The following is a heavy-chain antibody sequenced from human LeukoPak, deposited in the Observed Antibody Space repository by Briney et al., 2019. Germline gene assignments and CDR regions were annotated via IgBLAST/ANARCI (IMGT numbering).Heavy chain of an antibody. V-gene: IGHV3-48*04. CDR2: IGGSGTPI. Sequence: GGSLRLSCAASGFTFSSYSMNWVRQAPGKGLEWVSYIGGSGTPIKYADSVKGRFTASRDNAKNSLYLQLNSLTADDTAVYYCARDFGWSLSTGYRPPPLSWYFDLWGRGTLVTVSS. CDR3: ARDFGWSLSTGYRPPPLSWYFDL. CDR1: GFTFSSYS. D-gene: IGHD3-22*01. J-gene: IGHJ2*01.